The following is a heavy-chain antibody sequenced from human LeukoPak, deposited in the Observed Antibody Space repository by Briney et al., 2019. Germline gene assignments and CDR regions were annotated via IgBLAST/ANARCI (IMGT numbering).Heavy chain of an antibody. J-gene: IGHJ4*01. CDR3: ERDPSDDEWQRGWYRDF. Sequence: GGSLTLSCAASGFSFSNYGMSWFRQAPGKGLEWVSTINTRADETHYADSVRGRFTIFRDNSKSTLALHMSNLRVEDTAVYYCERDPSDDEWQRGWYRDFWGRGSQVTVSS. CDR1: GFSFSNYG. V-gene: IGHV3-23*01. D-gene: IGHD6-19*01. CDR2: INTRADET.